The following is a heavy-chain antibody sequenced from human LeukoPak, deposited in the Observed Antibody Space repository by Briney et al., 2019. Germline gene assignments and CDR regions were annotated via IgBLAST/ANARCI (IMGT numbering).Heavy chain of an antibody. V-gene: IGHV4-34*08. CDR2: INYSGST. D-gene: IGHD3-3*01. CDR3: ESVTRLITIFGVDPSCYSDF. CDR1: GFTFSSYC. Sequence: AETLTLTCAASGFTFSSYCMNWVRQPPGKGLEWIGEINYSGSTKYNPSLKSRGIISVDTSNNQFPLKLRYVTAADTAVYYCESVTRLITIFGVDPSCYSDFWGQGTLVTVSS. J-gene: IGHJ4*02.